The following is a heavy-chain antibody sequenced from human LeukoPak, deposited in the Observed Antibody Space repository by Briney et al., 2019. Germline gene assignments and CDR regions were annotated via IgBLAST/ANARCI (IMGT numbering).Heavy chain of an antibody. CDR2: IYYSGST. J-gene: IGHJ4*02. CDR3: ARGEPDSYGGPVEDY. Sequence: SETLSLTCTVSGGSISSSSYYWGWIRQPPGKGLEWIGSIYYSGSTYYNPTLKSRVTISVGTSKNQFSLKLSSVTAADTAVYYCARGEPDSYGGPVEDYWGQGTLVTVSS. V-gene: IGHV4-39*07. CDR1: GGSISSSSYY. D-gene: IGHD5-18*01.